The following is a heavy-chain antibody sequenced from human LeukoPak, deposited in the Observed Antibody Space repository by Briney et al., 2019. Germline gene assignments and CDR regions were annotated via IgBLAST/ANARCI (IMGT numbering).Heavy chain of an antibody. CDR2: ISYSGGST. Sequence: PGGSLRLSCAASGFSFSNFAMTWVRQAPGKGLEWVSGISYSGGSTYYADSVKGRFTISRDNSKNTLYLEMSSLRAEDTAVYYCARVRSCSSTSCHRYYAVDVWGQGTTVTVSS. D-gene: IGHD2-2*01. CDR3: ARVRSCSSTSCHRYYAVDV. J-gene: IGHJ6*02. CDR1: GFSFSNFA. V-gene: IGHV3-23*01.